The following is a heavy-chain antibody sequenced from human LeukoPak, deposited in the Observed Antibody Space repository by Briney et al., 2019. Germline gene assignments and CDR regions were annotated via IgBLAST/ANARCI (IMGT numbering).Heavy chain of an antibody. CDR3: ARDTRLYCGGGICYFDS. CDR2: IFYSGST. Sequence: SSQTLSLTCTVSGGSISSGSYYWGWIRQPPGKGLEWIGSIFYSGSTYYNPSLKSRVTISVDTSKNQFSLKLSSVTTADTAVYYCARDTRLYCGGGICYFDSWGQGTLVTVSS. V-gene: IGHV4-39*07. J-gene: IGHJ4*02. D-gene: IGHD2-15*01. CDR1: GGSISSGSYY.